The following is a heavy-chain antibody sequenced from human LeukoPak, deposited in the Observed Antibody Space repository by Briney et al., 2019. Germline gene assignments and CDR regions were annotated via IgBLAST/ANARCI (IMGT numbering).Heavy chain of an antibody. V-gene: IGHV4-34*01. J-gene: IGHJ3*02. CDR3: ARAGSSSGYDRVGAFDI. D-gene: IGHD3-22*01. CDR2: INHSGST. CDR1: GGSFSGYY. Sequence: SETLSLTCAVYGGSFSGYYRSWIRQPPGKGLEWIGEINHSGSTNYNPSLKSRVTISVDTSKNQFSLKLSSVTAADTAVYYCARAGSSSGYDRVGAFDIWGQGTMVTVSS.